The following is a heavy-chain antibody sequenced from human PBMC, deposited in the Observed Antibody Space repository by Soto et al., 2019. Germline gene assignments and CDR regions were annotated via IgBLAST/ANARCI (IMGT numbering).Heavy chain of an antibody. Sequence: ASVKVSCKASRNTFTGYYVHWVRQAPGQGLEWMGWINPNSGDTNYAQKFQGRVTMTRDTSISTAYMELSRLRSDDTAVYYCARARGYGDLDQWGQGTLVTAPQ. CDR2: INPNSGDT. J-gene: IGHJ4*02. D-gene: IGHD4-17*01. CDR1: RNTFTGYY. CDR3: ARARGYGDLDQ. V-gene: IGHV1-2*02.